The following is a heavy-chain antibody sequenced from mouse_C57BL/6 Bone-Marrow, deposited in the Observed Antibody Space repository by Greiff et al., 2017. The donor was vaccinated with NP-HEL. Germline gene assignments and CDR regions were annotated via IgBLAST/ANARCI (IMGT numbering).Heavy chain of an antibody. Sequence: EVKLVESGPGLVKPSQSLSLTCSVTGYSITSGYYWNWIRQFPGNKLEWMGYISYDGSNNYNPSLKNRISITRDTSKNQFFLKLNSVTTEDTATYYGARDNTVVARPWFAYWGQGTLVTVSA. CDR1: GYSITSGYY. D-gene: IGHD1-1*01. CDR3: ARDNTVVARPWFAY. J-gene: IGHJ3*01. CDR2: ISYDGSN. V-gene: IGHV3-6*01.